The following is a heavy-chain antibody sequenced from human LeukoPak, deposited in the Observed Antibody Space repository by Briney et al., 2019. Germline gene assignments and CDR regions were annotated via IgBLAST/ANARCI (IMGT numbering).Heavy chain of an antibody. V-gene: IGHV3-53*04. CDR2: IYSGGST. CDR1: GFTVSSNY. Sequence: GGSLRLSCAASGFTVSSNYMSWVRQAPGKGLEWVSVIYSGGSTYYADSVKGRFTISRHNSKNTLYLQMNSLRAEDTAGFSRGGGGGGNIVATITDYWGQGTLVTVSS. CDR3: GGGGGGNIVATITDY. J-gene: IGHJ4*02. D-gene: IGHD5-12*01.